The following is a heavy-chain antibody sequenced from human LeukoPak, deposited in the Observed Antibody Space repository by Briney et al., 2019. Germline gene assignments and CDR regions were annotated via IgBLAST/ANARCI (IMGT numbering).Heavy chain of an antibody. CDR1: GGTFSSYA. D-gene: IGHD6-19*01. CDR2: IIPILGIA. J-gene: IGHJ4*02. V-gene: IGHV1-69*04. CDR3: ARESGIAVADHDY. Sequence: ASVKVSCKASGGTFSSYAISWVRQAPGQGLEWMGRIIPILGIANYAQKFQGRVTITADKSTSTAYMELSSLRSDDTAVYYCARESGIAVADHDYWGQGTLVTVS.